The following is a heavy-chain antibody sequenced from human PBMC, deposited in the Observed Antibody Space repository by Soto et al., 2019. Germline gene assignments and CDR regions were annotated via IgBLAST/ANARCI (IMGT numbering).Heavy chain of an antibody. CDR2: ILPNGGT. V-gene: IGHV4-4*02. D-gene: IGHD1-7*01. CDR3: ASGNHGITGTSDY. CDR1: GESIRSSGG. J-gene: IGHJ4*02. Sequence: HSGTLYITCAVSGESIRSSGGWTWVHKPPGKGLEWIGEILPNGGTNYNPSFKSRVTISVDKSKNNFSLRLNSVTAADTAVYYCASGNHGITGTSDYWGQATFVSGSS.